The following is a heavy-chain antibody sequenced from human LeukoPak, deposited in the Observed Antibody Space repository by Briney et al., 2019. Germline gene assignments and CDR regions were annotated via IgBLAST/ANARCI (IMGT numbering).Heavy chain of an antibody. J-gene: IGHJ4*02. CDR1: GGSVSRGGHY. Sequence: SETLSLTCTVSGGSVSRGGHYWNWIRQHPGKGLEWIGFTSYSEGTYYNPSLMSRITISVDRSQNQFSLKMRDVTAADTAVYFCATADWESFYFDSWGQGALVAVSS. CDR2: TSYSEGT. D-gene: IGHD1-26*01. CDR3: ATADWESFYFDS. V-gene: IGHV4-31*03.